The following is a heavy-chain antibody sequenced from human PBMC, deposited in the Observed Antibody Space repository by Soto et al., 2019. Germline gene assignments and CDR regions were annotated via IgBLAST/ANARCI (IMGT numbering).Heavy chain of an antibody. J-gene: IGHJ4*02. CDR1: GFTFSSYG. CDR3: ANLRQLVTYYFDY. Sequence: PGGSLRLSCAASGFTFSSYGMHWVRQAPGKGLEWVAVVTFEGSNKYYADSVRGRFTISRDNSKNTLYLQMNSLRAEDTAVYYCANLRQLVTYYFDYWGQGTLVTVSS. V-gene: IGHV3-33*05. CDR2: VTFEGSNK. D-gene: IGHD6-13*01.